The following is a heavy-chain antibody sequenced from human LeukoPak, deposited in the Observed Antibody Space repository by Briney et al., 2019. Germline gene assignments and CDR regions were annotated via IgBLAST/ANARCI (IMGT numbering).Heavy chain of an antibody. J-gene: IGHJ4*02. CDR1: GFTFSSYA. Sequence: GGSLRLSCAASGFTFSSYAMHWVRQAPGKGLEWVAVISYDGSNKYYADSVKGRFTISRDNSKNTLYLQMNSLRAEDTAVYYCAGGLLGCGGSSCYPTDYWGQGTLVTVSS. CDR2: ISYDGSNK. V-gene: IGHV3-30-3*01. CDR3: AGGLLGCGGSSCYPTDY. D-gene: IGHD2-15*01.